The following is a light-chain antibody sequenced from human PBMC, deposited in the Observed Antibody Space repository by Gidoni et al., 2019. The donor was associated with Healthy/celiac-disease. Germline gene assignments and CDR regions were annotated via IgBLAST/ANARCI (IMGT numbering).Light chain of an antibody. CDR1: QSVSRY. CDR3: QQRSNWPYT. Sequence: EIVLTKSPATLSLSPGERATLSCRASQSVSRYLAWYQQKPGQAPRLLIYDASNRATGIPARFSGSGSGTDFTLTIRSLEPEDFAVYYCQQRSNWPYTFGQGTKLEIK. J-gene: IGKJ2*01. CDR2: DAS. V-gene: IGKV3-11*01.